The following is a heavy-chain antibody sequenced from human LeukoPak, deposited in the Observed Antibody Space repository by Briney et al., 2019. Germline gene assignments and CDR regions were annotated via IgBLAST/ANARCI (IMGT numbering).Heavy chain of an antibody. V-gene: IGHV3-64D*06. CDR1: GFTFSAYV. J-gene: IGHJ4*02. CDR3: VRGTGY. CDR2: ISSNGDNT. Sequence: GGSLRLSCSVSGFTFSAYVMHWVRQAPGKGLEYVSAISSNGDNTYYADSVKGRFTISRDNSKNTLYLQMSSLRPDDTAVYFCVRGTGYWGQGTRVTVSS.